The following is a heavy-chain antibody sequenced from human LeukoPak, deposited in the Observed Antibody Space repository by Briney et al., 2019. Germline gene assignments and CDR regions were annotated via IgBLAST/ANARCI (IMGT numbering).Heavy chain of an antibody. D-gene: IGHD3-3*01. CDR1: GGSFSGYY. Sequence: PSETLSLTCAVYGGSFSGYYWSWIRQPPGKGLEWIGEINHSGSTNYNPSLKSRVTISADTSKNQFSLKLSSVTAADTAVYYCARGRDDFWSGPFDYWGQGTLVTVSS. CDR2: INHSGST. J-gene: IGHJ4*02. V-gene: IGHV4-34*01. CDR3: ARGRDDFWSGPFDY.